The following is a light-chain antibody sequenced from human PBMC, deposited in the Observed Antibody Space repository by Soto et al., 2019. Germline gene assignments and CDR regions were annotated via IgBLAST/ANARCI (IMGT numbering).Light chain of an antibody. CDR2: DAS. Sequence: DIQLTQSPSTLSAAVGDSVTITFRASQKIRNLLAWYQQKPGRAPKPLIFDASTLRTGVPSRFSGSGSGSGFNFTITGLQPDDFATYFCQQYYTYATFGHGTRLEI. CDR1: QKIRNL. J-gene: IGKJ5*01. CDR3: QQYYTYAT. V-gene: IGKV1-5*01.